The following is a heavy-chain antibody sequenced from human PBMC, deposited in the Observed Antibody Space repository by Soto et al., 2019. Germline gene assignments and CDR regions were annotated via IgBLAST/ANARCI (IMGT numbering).Heavy chain of an antibody. CDR3: ARDYSSGYYWETTFDY. V-gene: IGHV3-23*01. J-gene: IGHJ4*02. CDR2: ISGGGGGT. CDR1: GFSFSNYA. D-gene: IGHD3-22*01. Sequence: GGSLRLSCAASGFSFSNYAMNWVRQAPGKGLEWVSGISGGGGGTYYADSVKGRFIISRDNSKNTVYLQMNSLRAEDTAFYYCARDYSSGYYWETTFDYWGQGTLVTVSS.